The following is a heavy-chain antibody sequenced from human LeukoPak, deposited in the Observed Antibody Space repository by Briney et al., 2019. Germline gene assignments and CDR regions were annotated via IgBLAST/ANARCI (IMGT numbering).Heavy chain of an antibody. CDR3: ARGSVWGVWSGYSKGPRSAFDI. CDR2: INPNGGGT. CDR1: GYTFTGYY. Sequence: ASVNVSCKASGYTFTGYYMHWVRQAPGQGLEWMGRINPNGGGTNYAQKFQGRVTMTRDTSISTAYMELSRLRSDDTAVYYCARGSVWGVWSGYSKGPRSAFDIWGQGTMVTVSS. J-gene: IGHJ3*02. V-gene: IGHV1-2*06. D-gene: IGHD3-3*01.